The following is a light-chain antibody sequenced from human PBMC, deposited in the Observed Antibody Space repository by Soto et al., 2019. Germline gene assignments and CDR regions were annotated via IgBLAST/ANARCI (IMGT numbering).Light chain of an antibody. J-gene: IGKJ1*01. CDR2: AAA. CDR3: QQYNNWPPWT. CDR1: QSVSNN. V-gene: IGKV3-15*01. Sequence: EVVMRQSPATLSVSPGETATLSCRASQSVSNNLAWYQQRPGQAPRLLIYAAATRATGIPDRFSGSGSGREFTLTISSLQSEDFAVYYCQQYNNWPPWTFGQGTKVEVK.